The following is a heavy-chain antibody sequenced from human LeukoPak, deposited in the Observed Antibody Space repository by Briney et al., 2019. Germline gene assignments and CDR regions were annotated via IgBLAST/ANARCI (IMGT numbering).Heavy chain of an antibody. CDR2: INPNSGGT. J-gene: IGHJ4*02. D-gene: IGHD3-10*01. Sequence: GASVKVSCKTSGYTFTSHVINWVRQAPGQGLEWMGWINPNSGGTNYAQKFQGRVTMTRDTSISTAYMELSRLRSDDTAVYYCARDGITMVRGVGYWGQGTLVTVSS. CDR3: ARDGITMVRGVGY. CDR1: GYTFTSHV. V-gene: IGHV1-2*02.